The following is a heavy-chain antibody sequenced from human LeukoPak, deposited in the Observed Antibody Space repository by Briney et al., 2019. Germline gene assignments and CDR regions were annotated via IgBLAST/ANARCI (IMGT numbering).Heavy chain of an antibody. Sequence: ASVKVSCKASGYTFTAYYMHWVRQAPGQGLEWMGWINPNSGGTNYVQKFQGRVTMTRDTSISTVYMEVNSLGSDDTAVYYCTRGRGIAVPGPLFGYWGQGTLVTVSS. CDR3: TRGRGIAVPGPLFGY. V-gene: IGHV1-2*02. CDR2: INPNSGGT. CDR1: GYTFTAYY. D-gene: IGHD6-19*01. J-gene: IGHJ4*02.